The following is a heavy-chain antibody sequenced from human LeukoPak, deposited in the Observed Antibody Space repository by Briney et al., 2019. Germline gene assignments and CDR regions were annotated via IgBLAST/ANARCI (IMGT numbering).Heavy chain of an antibody. J-gene: IGHJ4*02. D-gene: IGHD2-2*01. Sequence: SETLSLTCTVSGGSISSYYWSWIRQPPGKVLEWIGYIYYSGSTNYNPSLKSRVTISVDTSKNQFSLKLSSVTAADTAVYYCARRYCSSTSCPEILDYWGQGTLVTVSS. CDR1: GGSISSYY. V-gene: IGHV4-59*01. CDR2: IYYSGST. CDR3: ARRYCSSTSCPEILDY.